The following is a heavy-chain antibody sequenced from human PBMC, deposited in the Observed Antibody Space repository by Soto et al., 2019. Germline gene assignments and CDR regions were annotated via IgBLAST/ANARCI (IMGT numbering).Heavy chain of an antibody. D-gene: IGHD3-3*01. CDR2: INPSGGST. V-gene: IGHV1-46*01. CDR1: GYTFTSYY. Sequence: GASVKVSCKASGYTFTSYYMHWVRQAPGQGLEWMGIINPSGGSTSYAQKFQGRVTMTRDTSTSTVYMELSSLRSEDTAVYYCARELGAVFWSGYFGHYYYGIDVWAKGPRSPSP. CDR3: ARELGAVFWSGYFGHYYYGIDV. J-gene: IGHJ6*02.